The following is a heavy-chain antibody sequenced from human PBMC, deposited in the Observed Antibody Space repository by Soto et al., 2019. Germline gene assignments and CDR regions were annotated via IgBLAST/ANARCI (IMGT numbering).Heavy chain of an antibody. D-gene: IGHD6-19*01. Sequence: GASVKVSCKASGYTFTSYAMHWVRQAPGQRLEWMGWINAGNGNTKYSQKFQGRVTITRDTSASTAYMELSSLRSEDTAVYYCARETGYSSGWYSFEYWGQGTLVTVSS. CDR1: GYTFTSYA. CDR2: INAGNGNT. CDR3: ARETGYSSGWYSFEY. V-gene: IGHV1-3*01. J-gene: IGHJ4*02.